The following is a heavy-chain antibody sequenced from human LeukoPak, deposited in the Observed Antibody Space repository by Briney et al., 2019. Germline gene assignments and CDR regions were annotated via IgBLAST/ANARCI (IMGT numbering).Heavy chain of an antibody. CDR2: IYYSGST. V-gene: IGHV4-39*07. D-gene: IGHD3-10*01. Sequence: SETLSLTCTVSGGSISSSTYYWGWIRQSPGKGLEWIGSIYYSGSTYYNPSLKSRVTISVDTSKNQFSLKLSSVTAADTAVYYCARDASEVRGVLSLYYYYYMDVWGKGTTVTVSS. CDR3: ARDASEVRGVLSLYYYYYMDV. CDR1: GGSISSSTYY. J-gene: IGHJ6*03.